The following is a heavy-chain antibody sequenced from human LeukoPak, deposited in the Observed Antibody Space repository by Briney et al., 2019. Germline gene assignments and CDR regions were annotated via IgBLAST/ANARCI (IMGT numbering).Heavy chain of an antibody. D-gene: IGHD3-22*01. V-gene: IGHV3-30-3*01. CDR3: ARDHGYYDSSGYYGGYYFDY. J-gene: IGHJ4*02. CDR1: GFTFSSYA. CDR2: ISYDGSNK. Sequence: PGGSLRLSCAASGFTFSSYAVHWVRQAPGKGLEWVAVISYDGSNKYYADSVKGRFTISRDNSKNTLYLQMNSLRAEDTAVYYCARDHGYYDSSGYYGGYYFDYWGQGTLVTVSS.